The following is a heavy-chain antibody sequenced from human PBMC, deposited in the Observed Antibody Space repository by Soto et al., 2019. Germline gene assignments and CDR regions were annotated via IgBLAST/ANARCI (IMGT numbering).Heavy chain of an antibody. D-gene: IGHD3-10*01. CDR2: ISPMFGAA. V-gene: IGHV1-69*19. J-gene: IGHJ4*02. CDR3: AREVQVHTPAFVY. Sequence: QVQLVQSGAEMEKPGSSVKVSCQSSGGTFNTYAMNWVRQAPGQGPEWMGDISPMFGAANYAPKFQGRVTINAGESTGTSYMQLSSLTSEDTALYFCAREVQVHTPAFVYWGQGTLVTVSS. CDR1: GGTFNTYA.